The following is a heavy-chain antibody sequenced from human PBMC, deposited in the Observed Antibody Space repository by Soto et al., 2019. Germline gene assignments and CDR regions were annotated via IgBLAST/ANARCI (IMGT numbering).Heavy chain of an antibody. D-gene: IGHD2-2*01. CDR1: GYTFTGYD. CDR3: ARGEAAARYYYYCYMDV. V-gene: IGHV1-8*01. Sequence: ASVKVSCKASGYTFTGYDINWVRQATGQGLEWMGWMNPNSGNTGYAQKFQGRVTMTRNTSISTAYMELSSLRSEDTAVYYCARGEAAARYYYYCYMDVWGKGTTVTVSS. J-gene: IGHJ6*03. CDR2: MNPNSGNT.